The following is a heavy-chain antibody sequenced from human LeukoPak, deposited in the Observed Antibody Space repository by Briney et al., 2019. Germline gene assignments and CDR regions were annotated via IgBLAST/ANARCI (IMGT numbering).Heavy chain of an antibody. CDR3: MRYGGIQKYDY. CDR1: GFIFSDHW. D-gene: IGHD5-18*01. CDR2: ISSSSSYI. J-gene: IGHJ4*02. V-gene: IGHV3-21*01. Sequence: GGSLRLSCAASGFIFSDHWMHWVRQAPGKGLEWVSSISSSSSYIYYADSVKGRFTISRDNAKNSLYLQMNSLRAEDTAVYYCMRYGGIQKYDYWGQGTLVTVPS.